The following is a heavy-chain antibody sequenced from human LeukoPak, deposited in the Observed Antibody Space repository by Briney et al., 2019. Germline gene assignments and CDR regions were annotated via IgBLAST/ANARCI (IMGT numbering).Heavy chain of an antibody. V-gene: IGHV4-31*11. CDR1: GGSISSGGYY. D-gene: IGHD3-22*01. Sequence: SETLSLTCAVSGGSISSGGYYWSWIRQHPGKGLEWIGYIYYSGSTYYNPSLKSRVTISVDTSKNQFSLKLSSVTAADTAVYYCARDRSYDSSGGVFDYWGQGTLVTVSS. J-gene: IGHJ4*02. CDR2: IYYSGST. CDR3: ARDRSYDSSGGVFDY.